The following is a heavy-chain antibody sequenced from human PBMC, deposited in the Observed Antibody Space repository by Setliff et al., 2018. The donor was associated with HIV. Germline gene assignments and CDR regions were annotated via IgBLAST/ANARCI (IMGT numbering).Heavy chain of an antibody. Sequence: SENLSLTCTVTGGSTSSSSYCWGRIRQPPGRGMEWIGSIYYSGSTFYNPSLKSRVTISVDTSKNQFSLNLSSVTAADTTVYFCVRHNPTVVTDGFDIWGQGTMVTVS. CDR1: GGSTSSSSYC. J-gene: IGHJ3*02. D-gene: IGHD2-21*02. CDR2: IYYSGST. CDR3: VRHNPTVVTDGFDI. V-gene: IGHV4-39*01.